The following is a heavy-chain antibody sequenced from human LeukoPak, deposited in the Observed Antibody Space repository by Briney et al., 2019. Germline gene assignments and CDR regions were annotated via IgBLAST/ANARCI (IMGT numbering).Heavy chain of an antibody. J-gene: IGHJ4*02. V-gene: IGHV3-74*01. CDR2: ISSDGSST. CDR1: GFTFSNYW. D-gene: IGHD5-12*01. Sequence: GGSLRLSCAASGFTFSNYWMHWVRQAPGKGLVWVSRISSDGSSTSYADSVKGRFTISRDNAKNTLYLQMNSLRAEDTAVYYCARTAYSDYSLGFWGQGTLVTVSS. CDR3: ARTAYSDYSLGF.